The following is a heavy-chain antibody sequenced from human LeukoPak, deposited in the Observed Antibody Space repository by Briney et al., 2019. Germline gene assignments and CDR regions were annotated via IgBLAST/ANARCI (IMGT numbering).Heavy chain of an antibody. D-gene: IGHD3-10*01. CDR2: MLYSGST. J-gene: IGHJ4*02. CDR3: ARHSATYYYGSGSYHFDY. Sequence: SETLSLTCTVSGASISNFYWSWIRQAPGQGLEWIGYMLYSGSTNQKPSLRSRVTISVDTSKNQFSLKLSSVTAADTAVYYCARHSATYYYGSGSYHFDYWGQGTLVTVSS. CDR1: GASISNFY. V-gene: IGHV4-59*08.